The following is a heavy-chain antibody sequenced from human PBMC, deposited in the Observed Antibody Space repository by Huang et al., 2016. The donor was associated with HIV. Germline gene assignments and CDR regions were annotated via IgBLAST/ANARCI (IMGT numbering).Heavy chain of an antibody. CDR1: GYTFISYG. Sequence: QVQLVQSGAEVKKPGASVKVSCRASGYTFISYGITWVRQAPGQGLEWMGWISPSYGYTNYAQQFQGRVTMTTDTSTNTVYMEVRSLRSDDTAVYYWARDLGTTVVPDGMDVWGQGTTVTVSS. J-gene: IGHJ6*02. V-gene: IGHV1-18*04. D-gene: IGHD4-17*01. CDR2: ISPSYGYT. CDR3: ARDLGTTVVPDGMDV.